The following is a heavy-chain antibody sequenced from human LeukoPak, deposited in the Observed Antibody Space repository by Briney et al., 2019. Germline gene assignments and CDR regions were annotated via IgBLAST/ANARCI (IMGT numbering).Heavy chain of an antibody. J-gene: IGHJ3*02. CDR3: TRHTFDRSGYGAFDI. V-gene: IGHV3-73*01. CDR2: LRNKTNNYAT. CDR1: GFTFSGSY. D-gene: IGHD3-22*01. Sequence: GGSLTLSSAASGFTFSGSYIHWVRQASGKVLEWVGHLRNKTNNYATADAASLKGRFTLSRDESKNTAYIQLNSLKTEDTALYYCTRHTFDRSGYGAFDIWGQETMVTVSS.